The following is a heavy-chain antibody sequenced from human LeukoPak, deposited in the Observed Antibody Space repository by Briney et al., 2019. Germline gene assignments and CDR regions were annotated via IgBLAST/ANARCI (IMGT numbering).Heavy chain of an antibody. CDR1: GFSFSRYW. J-gene: IGHJ4*02. CDR3: ARLKDDVTKFDY. D-gene: IGHD2-8*01. Sequence: GGSLRLSCAGSGFSFSRYWMAWVRQAPGKGLEWVASINQDVSRIHYVDSVKGRFTISRGNAKNSLFLQMNSLRVEDTAVYYCARLKDDVTKFDYWGQGTLVTVSS. CDR2: INQDVSRI. V-gene: IGHV3-7*01.